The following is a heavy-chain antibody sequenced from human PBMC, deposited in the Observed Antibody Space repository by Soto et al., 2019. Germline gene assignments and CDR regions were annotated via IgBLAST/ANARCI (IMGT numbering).Heavy chain of an antibody. CDR1: GFTLSLYS. CDR2: ITSSSSYI. J-gene: IGHJ4*02. V-gene: IGHV3-21*01. Sequence: EVQLVESGGGLVKPGGSLRLSCAASGFTLSLYSMIWVRQAPGKGLEWVASITSSSSYIYYEDSLKGRFTISRDNAKNSLFLQLDSLRAEDTAVYFCVRARSTASRPDYWGQGTLVTVSS. CDR3: VRARSTASRPDY. D-gene: IGHD2-21*02.